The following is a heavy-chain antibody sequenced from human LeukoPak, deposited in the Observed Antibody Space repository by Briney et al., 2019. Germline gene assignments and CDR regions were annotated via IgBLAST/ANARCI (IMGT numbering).Heavy chain of an antibody. CDR1: GFTFSSYA. J-gene: IGHJ6*02. V-gene: IGHV3-23*01. Sequence: GGSLRLSCAASGFTFSSYAMSWVRQAPGKGLEWVSAISGSGGSTYYADSVKGRFTISRDNSKNTLYLQMNSLRAGDTAVYYCAKEDWNYNYYYYGMDVWGQGTTVTVSS. CDR3: AKEDWNYNYYYYGMDV. CDR2: ISGSGGST. D-gene: IGHD1-7*01.